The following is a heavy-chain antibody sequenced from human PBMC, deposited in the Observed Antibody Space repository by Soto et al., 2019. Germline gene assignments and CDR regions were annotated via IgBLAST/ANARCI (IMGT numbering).Heavy chain of an antibody. CDR3: ARSPRSSPSFDY. J-gene: IGHJ4*02. D-gene: IGHD6-13*01. V-gene: IGHV5-51*01. CDR2: IYPGDHET. Sequence: VETLKISCQCSGYTFTDFWIGWVRQLPGKGLEWMGIIYPGDHETRYSPSFHGKVTISADKSINTAYLQWNSLEASDTAFYFCARSPRSSPSFDYPGQTALVTVSS. CDR1: GYTFTDFW.